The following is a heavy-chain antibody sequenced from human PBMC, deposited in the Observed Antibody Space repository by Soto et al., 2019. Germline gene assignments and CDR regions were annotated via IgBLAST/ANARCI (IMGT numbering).Heavy chain of an antibody. D-gene: IGHD3-10*01. V-gene: IGHV3-53*01. CDR3: AKDRRGSVSHYNSFGY. CDR2: IYSTGTT. Sequence: EVQLVESGGGLIQPGGSLKLSCAASGFTVGNNYMSWVRQAPGKGLEWVSLIYSTGTTKYADSVKGRSTVSRDNAKNTLYLQMNSLRAEDTAVYYCAKDRRGSVSHYNSFGYWGQGTLVTVSS. J-gene: IGHJ4*02. CDR1: GFTVGNNY.